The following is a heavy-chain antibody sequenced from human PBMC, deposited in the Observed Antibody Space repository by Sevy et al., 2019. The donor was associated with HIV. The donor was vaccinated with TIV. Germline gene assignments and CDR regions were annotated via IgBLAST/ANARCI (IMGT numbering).Heavy chain of an antibody. CDR3: ARGNSGSFDY. CDR1: GFSFSSYW. Sequence: GGSLRLSCAASGFSFSSYWMHLVRQAPGKGLEWVANIKQDESEKYYVASVKGRFTISRDNAKNSVYLQMNSLRTEDTAIYYCARGNSGSFDYWGQGTLVTVSS. CDR2: IKQDESEK. J-gene: IGHJ4*02. V-gene: IGHV3-7*04. D-gene: IGHD3-22*01.